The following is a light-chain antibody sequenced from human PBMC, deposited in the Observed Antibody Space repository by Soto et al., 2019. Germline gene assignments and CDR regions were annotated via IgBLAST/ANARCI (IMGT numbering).Light chain of an antibody. CDR1: TGAVTSGHF. J-gene: IGLJ3*02. CDR2: DTS. CDR3: LLSYSGGRSGV. V-gene: IGLV7-46*01. Sequence: QAVVTQEPSLTVSPGGTVTLTCGSSTGAVTSGHFPYWVQQKPGQVPRTLIYDTSNKDSWTPARFSGSLLGVKAALTLSGAQPEDEAEYYCLLSYSGGRSGVFGGGTKVPS.